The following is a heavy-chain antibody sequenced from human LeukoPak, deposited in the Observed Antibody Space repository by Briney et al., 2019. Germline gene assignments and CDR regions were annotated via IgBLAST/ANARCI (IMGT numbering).Heavy chain of an antibody. D-gene: IGHD1-26*01. V-gene: IGHV4-4*02. CDR3: ATKTEWELLADY. CDR1: GASISNSIW. Sequence: PSETLSLTCAVSGASISNSIWWSWVRQPPGMGLEWIGEIHHSGSTNYNPSLKSRVTISVDKSNNQFSLRLSSVTAADTAVYYCATKTEWELLADYWGQGTLVTVSS. J-gene: IGHJ4*02. CDR2: IHHSGST.